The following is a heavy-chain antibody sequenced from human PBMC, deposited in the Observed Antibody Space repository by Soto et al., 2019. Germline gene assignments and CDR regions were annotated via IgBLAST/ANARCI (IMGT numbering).Heavy chain of an antibody. CDR1: GYSFTSYW. V-gene: IGHV5-51*01. CDR3: AGGGVGGVFTQTGGYSVLDV. CDR2: IYPGDSDT. D-gene: IGHD3-16*01. J-gene: IGHJ6*02. Sequence: GDSLKISCKGSGYSFTSYWIGWLRQMPGKGLEWMGIIYPGDSDTRYSPSFQGQVTISADKSISTAYLQWSSLKSSDTAMYYCAGGGVGGVFTQTGGYSVLDVWVQGTTVSVSS.